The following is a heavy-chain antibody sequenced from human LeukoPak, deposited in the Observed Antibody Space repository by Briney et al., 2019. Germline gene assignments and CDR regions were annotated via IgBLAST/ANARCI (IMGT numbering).Heavy chain of an antibody. D-gene: IGHD2-15*01. V-gene: IGHV3-11*03. CDR2: ISSSGSPT. CDR3: ASKGGY. Sequence: GGSLRLSCAASGFTFSDHYMNGIRQAPGKGLEWISYISSSGSPTKYADSVKGRFTISRDNTKNSLYLQMTSLRADDTAVYYCASKGGYWGQGTLVTVSS. J-gene: IGHJ4*02. CDR1: GFTFSDHY.